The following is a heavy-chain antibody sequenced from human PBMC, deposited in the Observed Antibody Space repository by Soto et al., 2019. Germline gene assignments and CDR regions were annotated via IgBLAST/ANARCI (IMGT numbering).Heavy chain of an antibody. Sequence: GGSLRLSCAASGFTFSSYAMHWVRQAPGKGLEWVAVISYDGSNKYYADSVKGRFTISRDNSKNTLYLQMNSLRAEDTAVYYCASRDPIVVVVAATRPRDYWGQGTLVTVSS. V-gene: IGHV3-30-3*01. D-gene: IGHD2-15*01. CDR1: GFTFSSYA. J-gene: IGHJ4*02. CDR2: ISYDGSNK. CDR3: ASRDPIVVVVAATRPRDY.